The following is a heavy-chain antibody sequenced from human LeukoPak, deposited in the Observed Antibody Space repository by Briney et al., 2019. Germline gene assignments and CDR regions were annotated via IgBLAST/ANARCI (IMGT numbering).Heavy chain of an antibody. CDR1: GFTFSSYS. Sequence: GGSLRLSCAASGFTFSSYSMNWVPQAPGKGLEWVSYISSSSSTIYYADSVKGRLTVSRDNSKNTVYLQMNSLSAEDTSRYYCARGNLYTAATIEDYWGQGTLVTVSS. CDR2: ISSSSSTI. CDR3: ARGNLYTAATIEDY. J-gene: IGHJ4*02. D-gene: IGHD3-16*01. V-gene: IGHV3-48*04.